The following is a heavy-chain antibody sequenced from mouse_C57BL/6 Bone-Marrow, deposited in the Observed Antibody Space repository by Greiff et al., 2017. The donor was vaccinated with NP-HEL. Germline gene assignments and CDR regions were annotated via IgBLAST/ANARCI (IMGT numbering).Heavy chain of an antibody. J-gene: IGHJ1*03. CDR3: ARHYYGSSLYWYFDV. CDR2: IDPSDSYT. V-gene: IGHV1-59*01. Sequence: QVQLQQPGAELVRPGTSVKLSCKASGYTFTSYWMHWVKQRPGQGLEWIGVIDPSDSYTNYNQKFKGKATLTVDTSSSTAYMQLSSLTSEDSAVYYCARHYYGSSLYWYFDVWGTGTTVTVSS. D-gene: IGHD1-1*01. CDR1: GYTFTSYW.